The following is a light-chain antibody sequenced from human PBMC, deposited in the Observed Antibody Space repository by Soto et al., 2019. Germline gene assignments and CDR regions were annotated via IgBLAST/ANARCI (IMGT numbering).Light chain of an antibody. CDR1: NIGSKA. CDR3: QVFDTNSDHRV. J-gene: IGLJ3*02. Sequence: SYELTQPPSMSVAPGETARITCGGDNIGSKAVHWYQQKPGLAPVLVIYYDADRPSGIPERFSGSNSGNTATLTISRVEAGDEADYYCQVFDTNSDHRVFGGGTKVTVL. V-gene: IGLV3-21*04. CDR2: YDA.